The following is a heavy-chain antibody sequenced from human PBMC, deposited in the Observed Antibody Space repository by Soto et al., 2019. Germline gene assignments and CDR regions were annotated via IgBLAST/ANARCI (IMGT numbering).Heavy chain of an antibody. CDR2: INSDGSST. D-gene: IGHD6-19*01. V-gene: IGHV3-74*01. CDR3: ARAGYSSGWYGASVEYFQH. CDR1: GFTFSSYW. Sequence: EVQLVESGGGLVQPGGSLRLSCAASGFTFSSYWMHWVRQAPGKGLVWVSRINSDGSSTSYADSVKGRFTISRDNAKNTLYLQMNSLRAEDTAVYYCARAGYSSGWYGASVEYFQHWGQGTLVTVSS. J-gene: IGHJ1*01.